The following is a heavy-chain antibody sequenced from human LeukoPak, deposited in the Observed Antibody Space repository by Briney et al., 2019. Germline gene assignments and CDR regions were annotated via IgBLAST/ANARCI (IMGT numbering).Heavy chain of an antibody. CDR2: IIPIFGTA. D-gene: IGHD2-2*01. CDR1: GGTFSSYA. J-gene: IGHJ5*02. Sequence: SVKVSCKASGGTFSSYAISWVRQAPGQGLEWMGGIIPIFGTANYAQKFQGRVTITADESTSTAYMELSSLKSEDTAVYYCAREDGSTSFAYPWGQGTLVTVSS. CDR3: AREDGSTSFAYP. V-gene: IGHV1-69*01.